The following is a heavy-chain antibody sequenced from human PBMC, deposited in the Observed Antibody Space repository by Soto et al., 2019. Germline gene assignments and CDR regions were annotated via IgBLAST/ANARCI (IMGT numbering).Heavy chain of an antibody. J-gene: IGHJ5*02. D-gene: IGHD3-9*01. V-gene: IGHV4-34*01. CDR1: GGSFSGYY. Sequence: QVQLQQWGAGLLKPSETLSLTCAVYGGSFSGYYWSWIRQPPGKGLEWIGEINHSGSTNYNPSLKSRVTISVETSKNQFSLKPSSVTAADTAVDYCARAFPYYDILTGYPRGPFDPWGQGTLVTVSS. CDR3: ARAFPYYDILTGYPRGPFDP. CDR2: INHSGST.